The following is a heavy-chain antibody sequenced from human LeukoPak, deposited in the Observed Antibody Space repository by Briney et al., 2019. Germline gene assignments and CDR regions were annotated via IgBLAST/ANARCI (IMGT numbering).Heavy chain of an antibody. CDR2: ISGSGGST. CDR1: GFTFSSYA. V-gene: IGHV3-23*01. J-gene: IGHJ4*02. Sequence: GTSLRLSCAASGFTFSSYAMSWVRQAPGKGLEWVSAISGSGGSTYYADSVKGRFTISRDNSKNTLYLQMNSLRAEDTAVYYCAKDDRDIVVVPAAPRSSSWCDYWGQGTLVTVSS. CDR3: AKDDRDIVVVPAAPRSSSWCDY. D-gene: IGHD2-2*01.